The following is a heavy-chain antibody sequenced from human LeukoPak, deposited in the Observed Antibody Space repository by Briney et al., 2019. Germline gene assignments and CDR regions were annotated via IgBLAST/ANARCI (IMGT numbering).Heavy chain of an antibody. CDR3: ARVARHDYTYYPGGNYFDY. D-gene: IGHD4-11*01. V-gene: IGHV4-59*01. J-gene: IGHJ4*02. Sequence: SETLSLTCTVSGGSISSYYWSWIRQPPEKGLEWIGYIHYSGSTSYNPSLKSRVTMSVDTSKNHFSLKVTSVTAADTAVYYCARVARHDYTYYPGGNYFDYWGQGTLVTVSS. CDR1: GGSISSYY. CDR2: IHYSGST.